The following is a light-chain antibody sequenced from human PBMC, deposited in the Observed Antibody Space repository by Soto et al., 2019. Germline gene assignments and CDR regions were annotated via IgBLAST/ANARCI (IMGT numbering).Light chain of an antibody. J-gene: IGKJ2*01. CDR3: QQYKDYVYT. CDR2: DVS. CDR1: QTVERW. Sequence: DIQMTQSPSTLSASVGDRVIITCRASQTVERWMAWYQQKPGKAPKLLISDVSTLERGVPSRFSGSGSATEFTLTFSGLQPDDFATYYCQQYKDYVYTFGQGTKVESK. V-gene: IGKV1-5*01.